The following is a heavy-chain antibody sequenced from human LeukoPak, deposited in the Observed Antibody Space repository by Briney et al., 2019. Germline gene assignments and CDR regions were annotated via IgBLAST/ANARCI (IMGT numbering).Heavy chain of an antibody. J-gene: IGHJ3*02. Sequence: PSETLSLTCTVSGGSISSSSYYWGWIRQPPGKGLEWIVSIYYSGSTYYNPSLKSRVSISVDTSKNQFSLKLNSLTAADTAVYYCARSGGYSYGGKDAFDIWGQGTMVTVSS. CDR3: ARSGGYSYGGKDAFDI. V-gene: IGHV4-39*07. CDR2: IYYSGST. D-gene: IGHD5-18*01. CDR1: GGSISSSSYY.